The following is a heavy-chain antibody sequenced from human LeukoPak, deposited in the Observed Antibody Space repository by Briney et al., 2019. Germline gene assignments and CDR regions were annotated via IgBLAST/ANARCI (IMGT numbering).Heavy chain of an antibody. Sequence: ASVKVSCKASGYTFTSYDINWVRQAPGQGLEWMGWINPNSGGTNYAQKFQGRVTMTRDTSISTAYMELSRLRSDDTAVYYCARARYCSSTSCYRYYYYGMDVWGQGTTVTVSS. CDR2: INPNSGGT. D-gene: IGHD2-2*01. J-gene: IGHJ6*02. V-gene: IGHV1-2*02. CDR1: GYTFTSYD. CDR3: ARARYCSSTSCYRYYYYGMDV.